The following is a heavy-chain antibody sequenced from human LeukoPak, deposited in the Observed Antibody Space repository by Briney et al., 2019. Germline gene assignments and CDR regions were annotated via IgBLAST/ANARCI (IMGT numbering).Heavy chain of an antibody. D-gene: IGHD5-18*01. J-gene: IGHJ4*02. CDR2: IYYSGST. CDR1: GGSITSSSYY. V-gene: IGHV4-39*07. Sequence: PSETLSLTCTVSGGSITSSSYYWGWIRQPPGKGLEWIGSIYYSGSTYYNPSLKSRVTISVDTSKNQFSLKLSSVTAADTAVYYCARDHTAMSNFDYWGQGTLVTVSS. CDR3: ARDHTAMSNFDY.